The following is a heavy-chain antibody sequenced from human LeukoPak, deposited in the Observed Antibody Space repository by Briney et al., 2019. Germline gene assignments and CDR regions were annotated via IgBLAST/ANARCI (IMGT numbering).Heavy chain of an antibody. V-gene: IGHV4-34*01. CDR3: ARGPYYYDYVWGGYRFPTGYYYYVDV. CDR1: GGSFSGYY. CDR2: INHSGST. J-gene: IGHJ6*03. D-gene: IGHD3-16*02. Sequence: PSETLSLTYAVYGGSFSGYYWSWIRQPPGKGLEWVGEINHSGSTNYNPSLKSRVTISVDTSKNQFSLKLSSVTAADTAVYYCARGPYYYDYVWGGYRFPTGYYYYVDVWGKGTTVTVSS.